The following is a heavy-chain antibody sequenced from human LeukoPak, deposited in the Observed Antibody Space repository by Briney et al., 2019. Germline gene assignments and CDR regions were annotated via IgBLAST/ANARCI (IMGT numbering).Heavy chain of an antibody. Sequence: SETLSLTCTVSGGSISSYYWSWIRQPAGKGLGWIGRIYTSGSTNYNPSLKSRVTMSVDTSKNQFSLKLSSVTAADTAVYYCARSRSSGSYYTFDYWGQGTLVTVSS. V-gene: IGHV4-4*07. CDR1: GGSISSYY. J-gene: IGHJ4*02. D-gene: IGHD3-22*01. CDR2: IYTSGST. CDR3: ARSRSSGSYYTFDY.